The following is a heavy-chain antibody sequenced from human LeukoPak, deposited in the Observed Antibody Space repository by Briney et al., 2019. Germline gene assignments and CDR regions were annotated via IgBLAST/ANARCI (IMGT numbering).Heavy chain of an antibody. CDR3: ARDPAAGIHYFDY. D-gene: IGHD6-13*01. Sequence: PGGSLRLSCAASGFTFSSYGMHWVRQAPGKGLEWVAFIRYDGSNKYYADSVKGRFTISRDNSKNTLYLQMNSLRAEDTAVYYCARDPAAGIHYFDYWGQGTLVTVSS. CDR2: IRYDGSNK. V-gene: IGHV3-30*02. J-gene: IGHJ4*02. CDR1: GFTFSSYG.